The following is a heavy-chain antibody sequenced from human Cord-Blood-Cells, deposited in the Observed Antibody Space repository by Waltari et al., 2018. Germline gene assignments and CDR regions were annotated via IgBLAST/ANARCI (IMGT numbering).Heavy chain of an antibody. V-gene: IGHV4-38-2*01. CDR3: ASPGRSYYDSSGYYSGLGAHFDY. CDR2: IYHSAST. J-gene: IGHJ4*02. CDR1: GYSISSGYY. Sequence: QVQLQESGPGLVKPSETLSLTCAVSGYSISSGYYWGWIRQPPGMGLECGGSIYHSASTYYNPSLKSRVTISVDTSKNQFSLKLSAVTAADTAVYYCASPGRSYYDSSGYYSGLGAHFDYWGQGTLVTVSS. D-gene: IGHD3-22*01.